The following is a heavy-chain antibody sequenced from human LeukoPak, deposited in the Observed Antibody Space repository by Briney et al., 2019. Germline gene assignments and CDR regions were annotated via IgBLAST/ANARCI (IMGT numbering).Heavy chain of an antibody. D-gene: IGHD2-8*01. CDR3: AKAAVYALAAPAHFDY. CDR2: ISGSGGST. CDR1: GFTLSSYA. V-gene: IGHV3-23*01. J-gene: IGHJ4*02. Sequence: GGSLRLSCAASGFTLSSYAMSWVRQAPGKGLEWVSAISGSGGSTYYADSVKGRFTISRDNSKNTLYLQMNSLRAEDTAVYYCAKAAVYALAAPAHFDYWGQGTLVTVSS.